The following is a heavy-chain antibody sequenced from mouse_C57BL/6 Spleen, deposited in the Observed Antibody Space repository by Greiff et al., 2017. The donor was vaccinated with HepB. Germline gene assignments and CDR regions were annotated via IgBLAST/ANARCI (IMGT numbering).Heavy chain of an antibody. CDR1: GYTFTSYW. CDR3: ARSSYSNFDY. Sequence: VQLQQSGAELVKPGASVKMSCKASGYTFTSYWITWVKQRPGQGLEWIGDIYPGSGSTNYNEKFKSKATLTVDKSSSTAYMQLSSLTSEDSAVYYCARSSYSNFDYWGQGTTLTVSS. CDR2: IYPGSGST. J-gene: IGHJ2*01. D-gene: IGHD2-5*01. V-gene: IGHV1-55*01.